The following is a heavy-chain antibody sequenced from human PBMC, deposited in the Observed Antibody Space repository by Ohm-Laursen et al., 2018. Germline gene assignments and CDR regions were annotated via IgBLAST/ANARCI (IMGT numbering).Heavy chain of an antibody. V-gene: IGHV4-59*06. D-gene: IGHD2-2*01. CDR3: AGGYQLPYY. CDR1: GGSIGSYY. Sequence: SETLSLTCTVSGGSIGSYYWTWIRQPPGKGLEWIGYISYSGSTYYNPSLRSLVTISLDTSKNQFSLSLTSVMAADTAIYFCAGGYQLPYYWGQGSLVTVSS. J-gene: IGHJ4*02. CDR2: ISYSGST.